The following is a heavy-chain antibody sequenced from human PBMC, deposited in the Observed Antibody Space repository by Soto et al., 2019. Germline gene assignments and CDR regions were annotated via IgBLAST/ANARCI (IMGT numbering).Heavy chain of an antibody. CDR2: INSDGSVS. CDR3: ARGDCVGGSCYSLAGSFYYYMDV. J-gene: IGHJ6*03. V-gene: IGHV3-74*01. CDR1: GFTFSNYW. Sequence: EVKLVESGGGLVQPGGSLRLSCAASGFTFSNYWMYWVRQAPGQGLVCVSRINSDGSVSRYADSVKGRLTISRDNVKNTLYLQMNSLRVEDTAVYYCARGDCVGGSCYSLAGSFYYYMDVWGKGTTVTVFS. D-gene: IGHD2-15*01.